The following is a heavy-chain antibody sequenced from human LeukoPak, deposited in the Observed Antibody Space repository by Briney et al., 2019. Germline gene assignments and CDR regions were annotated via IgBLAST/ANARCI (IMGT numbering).Heavy chain of an antibody. CDR3: ARGLSSSWYGYYGMDV. Sequence: ASVKVSCKASGYTFTGYDINWVRQATGQGLEWMGWMNPNSGNTGYAQKFQGRVTMTRNTSISTAYMELSSLRSEDTAVYYCARGLSSSWYGYYGMDVWGQGTTVTVSS. CDR2: MNPNSGNT. V-gene: IGHV1-8*01. D-gene: IGHD6-13*01. J-gene: IGHJ6*02. CDR1: GYTFTGYD.